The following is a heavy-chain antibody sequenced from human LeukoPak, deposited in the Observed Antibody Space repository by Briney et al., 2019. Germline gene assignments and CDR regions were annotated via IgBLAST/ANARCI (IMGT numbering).Heavy chain of an antibody. CDR3: ARILGLTLDY. V-gene: IGHV3-48*02. D-gene: IGHD3-16*01. CDR2: ILTSGATI. CDR1: GFTFSGYS. J-gene: IGHJ4*02. Sequence: GGSLRPSCAASGFTFSGYSMNWVRQAPGKGLEWVSYILTSGATIYYADSVKGRFTISRDNAKNSLYLQMNNLRDEDTAVYYCARILGLTLDYWGQGTLVTVSS.